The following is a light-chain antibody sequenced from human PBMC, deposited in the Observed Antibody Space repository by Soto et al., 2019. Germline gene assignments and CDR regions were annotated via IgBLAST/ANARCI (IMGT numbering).Light chain of an antibody. Sequence: QSVLTQPPSASGTPGQRVTISCSGSNSNMGRNYVYWYQQVPGTAPKLLMYWNDLRPSGVPARIPGSKSGNSASLAISGLRSEDEADYYCSGLASSLNGGAFGGGTKLTVL. CDR3: SGLASSLNGGA. CDR1: NSNMGRNY. V-gene: IGLV1-47*01. J-gene: IGLJ2*01. CDR2: WND.